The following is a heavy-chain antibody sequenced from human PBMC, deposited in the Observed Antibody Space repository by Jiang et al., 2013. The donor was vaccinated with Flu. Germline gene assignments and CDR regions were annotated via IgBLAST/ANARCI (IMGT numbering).Heavy chain of an antibody. CDR3: ARSGRWVYGPGENYYGMDV. D-gene: IGHD3-10*01. Sequence: VQLVESGAEVKKPGASVKVSCKAVGYTFNNYGISWVRQAPGQGLEWMGWISAYNSNTDYAQNLQGRVTMTTDTSTSTAYVELRSLRSDDTAVYYCARSGRWVYGPGENYYGMDVWGQGTTVTVSS. CDR2: ISAYNSNT. CDR1: GYTFNNYG. V-gene: IGHV1-18*01. J-gene: IGHJ6*02.